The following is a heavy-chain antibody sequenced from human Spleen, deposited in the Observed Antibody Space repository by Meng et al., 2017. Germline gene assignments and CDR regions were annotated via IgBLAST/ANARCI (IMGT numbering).Heavy chain of an antibody. J-gene: IGHJ4*02. D-gene: IGHD6-6*01. V-gene: IGHV4-4*02. CDR2: IYPSGST. Sequence: QGQREESGLGLGKPSGTLSLTCAVSGGSISSSNWWSWVRQPPGKGLEWIGEIYPSGSTNYNPSLKSRVTISVDKSKNQFSLKLSSVTAADTAVYYCAKVHSNSPYFDYWGQGTLVTVSS. CDR3: AKVHSNSPYFDY. CDR1: GGSISSSNW.